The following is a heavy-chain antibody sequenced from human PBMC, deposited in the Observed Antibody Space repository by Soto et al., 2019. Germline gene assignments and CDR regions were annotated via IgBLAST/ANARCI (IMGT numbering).Heavy chain of an antibody. Sequence: PSETLSLTCAVYGGSFSGYYWSWIRQPPGKGLEWIGEINHSGSTNYNPSLKSRVTISVDTSKNQFSLKLSSVTAADTAVYYCARGIVGATTSAFDIWGQGTMVTVSS. V-gene: IGHV4-34*01. D-gene: IGHD1-26*01. CDR1: GGSFSGYY. CDR2: INHSGST. J-gene: IGHJ3*02. CDR3: ARGIVGATTSAFDI.